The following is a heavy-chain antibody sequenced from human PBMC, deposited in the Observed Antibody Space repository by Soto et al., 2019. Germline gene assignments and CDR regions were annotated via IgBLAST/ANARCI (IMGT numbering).Heavy chain of an antibody. Sequence: PSETLSLTCTFSGGSFSSISNHYCSWIRQPPGKGLEWIGYISYSGSTSYNPSLKSRLIISVDTSQNQVSLKLASVTAADTAIYYCARNYGDYVDYWGQGTLVTVSS. V-gene: IGHV4-59*08. CDR3: ARNYGDYVDY. J-gene: IGHJ4*02. D-gene: IGHD4-17*01. CDR2: ISYSGST. CDR1: GGSFSSISNHY.